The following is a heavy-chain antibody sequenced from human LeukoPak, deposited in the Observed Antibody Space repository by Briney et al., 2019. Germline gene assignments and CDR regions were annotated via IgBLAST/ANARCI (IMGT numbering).Heavy chain of an antibody. J-gene: IGHJ6*03. CDR1: GYTFTGYY. CDR3: ASGIAAAGMGYYYMGV. V-gene: IGHV1-2*06. Sequence: GASVKVSCKASGYTFTGYYMHWVRQAPGQGLEWMGRINPNSGGTNYAQKFQGRATMTRDTSISTAYMELSRLRSDDTAVYYCASGIAAAGMGYYYMGVWGKGTTVTVSS. D-gene: IGHD6-13*01. CDR2: INPNSGGT.